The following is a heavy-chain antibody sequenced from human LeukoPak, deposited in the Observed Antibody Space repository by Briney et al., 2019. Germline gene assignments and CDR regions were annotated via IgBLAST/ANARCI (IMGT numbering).Heavy chain of an antibody. Sequence: SETLSLTCAVYGGSFSGYYWSWIRQPPGKGLEWIGEINHSGSTNYNPSLKSRVTISVDTSKNQFSLKLSSVTAADTAVYYCARGIVVVAQLGYYYYYMDVWGKGTTVTISS. D-gene: IGHD2-15*01. J-gene: IGHJ6*03. CDR1: GGSFSGYY. CDR3: ARGIVVVAQLGYYYYYMDV. CDR2: INHSGST. V-gene: IGHV4-34*01.